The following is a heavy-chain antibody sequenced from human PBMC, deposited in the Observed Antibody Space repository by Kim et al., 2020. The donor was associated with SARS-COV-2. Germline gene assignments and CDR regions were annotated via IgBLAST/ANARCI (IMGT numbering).Heavy chain of an antibody. Sequence: SETLSLTCAVYGGSFSGYYWSWIRQPPGKGLEWIGEINHSGSTNYNPSLKSQVTISVDTSKNEFSLKLSSVTAADTAGYYCARAGGIAAARATRWGQGSL. CDR3: ARAGGIAAARATR. V-gene: IGHV4-34*01. J-gene: IGHJ4*02. CDR1: GGSFSGYY. CDR2: INHSGST. D-gene: IGHD6-13*01.